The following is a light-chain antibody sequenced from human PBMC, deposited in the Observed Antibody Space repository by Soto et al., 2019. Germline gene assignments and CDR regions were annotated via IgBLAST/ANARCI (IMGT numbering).Light chain of an antibody. CDR3: AAWDDSLNGVV. CDR1: SSNDGSYT. V-gene: IGLV1-44*01. CDR2: SGN. Sequence: QAVVTQPPSASGTAGQRVTISCSGSSSNDGSYTVYWYQQLPGTAPKVLIYSGNRRPSGVPARFSGSKSGTSASLAISGLQSEDEADYYCAAWDDSLNGVVFGGGTKLTVL. J-gene: IGLJ2*01.